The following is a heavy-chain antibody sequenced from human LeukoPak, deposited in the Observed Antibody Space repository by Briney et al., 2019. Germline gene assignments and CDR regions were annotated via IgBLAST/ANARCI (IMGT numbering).Heavy chain of an antibody. D-gene: IGHD3/OR15-3a*01. CDR2: TYYKSKWYN. CDR3: AGGTGASDAFNI. J-gene: IGHJ3*02. V-gene: IGHV6-1*01. Sequence: SQTLSLTCAISGDSVSNNSTTWNWIRQSPSRGLEWLGRTYYKSKWYNDYAVSVKSRITINPDTSKNQFSLQLISVTPEDTAVYYCAGGTGASDAFNIWGQGTMVTVSS. CDR1: GDSVSNNSTT.